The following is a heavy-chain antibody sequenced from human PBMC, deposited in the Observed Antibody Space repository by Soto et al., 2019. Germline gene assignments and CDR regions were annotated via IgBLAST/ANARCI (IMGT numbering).Heavy chain of an antibody. CDR2: ISYDGSNK. V-gene: IGHV3-30*18. J-gene: IGHJ5*02. CDR1: GFTFSSYG. CDR3: ANSRLPDIVVIYWFDP. D-gene: IGHD2-2*01. Sequence: QVQLVESGGGVVQPGRSLRLSCAASGFTFSSYGMHWVRQASGKGLEWVAVISYDGSNKYYADSVKGRFTISRDNSKNTLYLQMNSLRAEDTAVYYCANSRLPDIVVIYWFDPWGQGTLVTVSS.